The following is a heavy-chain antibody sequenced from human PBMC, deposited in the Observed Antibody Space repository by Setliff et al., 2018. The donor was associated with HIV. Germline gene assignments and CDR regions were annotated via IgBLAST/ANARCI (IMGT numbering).Heavy chain of an antibody. CDR3: ARDRGVIATHPFDY. CDR1: GGTFRNYA. CDR2: IIPIVGIA. J-gene: IGHJ4*02. Sequence: SVKVSCKASGGTFRNYAISWVRQAPGQGLEWMGGIIPIVGIANYAQKFQGRVTITADKSTSTAYMELSSLRSEDTAVYYCARDRGVIATHPFDYWGQGTLVTVSS. V-gene: IGHV1-69*10. D-gene: IGHD6-13*01.